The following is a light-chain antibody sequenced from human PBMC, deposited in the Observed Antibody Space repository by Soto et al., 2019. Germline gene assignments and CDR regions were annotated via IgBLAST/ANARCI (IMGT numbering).Light chain of an antibody. Sequence: IPMTQSPSTLSASVRDSVTTTCRASQTIDSWLAWYQQRPGKPPNLLIYKASTLASGVPSRFSGSGSGTEFTLTINSLQPDDFATYYCQQYLSYPWTFGQGTKVDIK. V-gene: IGKV1-5*03. J-gene: IGKJ1*01. CDR1: QTIDSW. CDR2: KAS. CDR3: QQYLSYPWT.